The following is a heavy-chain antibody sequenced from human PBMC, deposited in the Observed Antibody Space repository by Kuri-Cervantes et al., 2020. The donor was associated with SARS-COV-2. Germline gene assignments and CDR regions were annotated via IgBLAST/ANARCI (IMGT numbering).Heavy chain of an antibody. CDR2: ISYDESDE. Sequence: GESLQISCAASGFAFSTYGTHWVRQAPGKGLEWVAFISYDESDEYYLDSVKGRFTISRDNSKNMLYLQMNSLRAEDTALYYCAKDYGSDGMDVWGQGTTVTVSS. J-gene: IGHJ6*02. CDR3: AKDYGSDGMDV. D-gene: IGHD3-10*01. CDR1: GFAFSTYG. V-gene: IGHV3-30*02.